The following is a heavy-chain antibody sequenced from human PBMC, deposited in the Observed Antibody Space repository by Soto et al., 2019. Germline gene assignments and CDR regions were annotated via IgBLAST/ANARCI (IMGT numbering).Heavy chain of an antibody. D-gene: IGHD2-2*01. J-gene: IGHJ6*02. V-gene: IGHV1-69*06. CDR1: GGTFSSYG. CDR3: ARGRTTCCRLGEDYHYHGMDV. CDR2: IIPFSGTP. Sequence: GASVKVSCKDSGGTFSSYGFSWVRQAPGQGLEWMGGIIPFSGTPNYAQKFQDRVTITADKSTSTVHMELRSLTSDDTAVYFCARGRTTCCRLGEDYHYHGMDVWGQGTKVTVS.